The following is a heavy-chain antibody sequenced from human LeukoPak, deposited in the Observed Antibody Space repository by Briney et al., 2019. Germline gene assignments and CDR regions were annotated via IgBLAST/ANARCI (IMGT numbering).Heavy chain of an antibody. D-gene: IGHD3-10*01. CDR1: GYTFTSYA. J-gene: IGHJ4*02. V-gene: IGHV7-4-1*02. Sequence: ASVKVSCKASGYTFTSYAMNWVRQAPGQGLEWMGWINTITGNPTYAQGFTGRFVFSLDTSVNTAYLQISSLKAEDTAVYYCARDGLSLLWFGDLDYWGQGTLVTVSS. CDR2: INTITGNP. CDR3: ARDGLSLLWFGDLDY.